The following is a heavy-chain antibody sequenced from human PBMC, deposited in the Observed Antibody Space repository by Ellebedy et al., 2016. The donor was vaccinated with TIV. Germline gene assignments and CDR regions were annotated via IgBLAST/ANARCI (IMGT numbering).Heavy chain of an antibody. Sequence: MPSETLSLICTVSGGSVSNGGDYWSWIRQPPGKGLEWIGYVYYIRSTNYNPSLEIRVSISVDTSKNQFSLRLNSVTAADAAVYFCARGIRNYDSSGYYYTFWGQGTLVTVSS. CDR3: ARGIRNYDSSGYYYTF. D-gene: IGHD3-22*01. CDR2: VYYIRST. V-gene: IGHV4-61*08. CDR1: GGSVSNGGDY. J-gene: IGHJ4*02.